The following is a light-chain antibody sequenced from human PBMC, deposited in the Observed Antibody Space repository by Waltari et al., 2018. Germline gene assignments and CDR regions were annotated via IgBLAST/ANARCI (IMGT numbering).Light chain of an antibody. J-gene: IGKJ5*01. CDR3: QQHSNLIT. Sequence: EIVLTQSPATLSLSPGETTTLSCRASQNVSSYLAWYQHKPGQAPRLLIYDASNRATGIPARFSGSGSGTDFTLTISSLEPEDCAVYYCQQHSNLITFGQGTRLEIK. V-gene: IGKV3-11*01. CDR2: DAS. CDR1: QNVSSY.